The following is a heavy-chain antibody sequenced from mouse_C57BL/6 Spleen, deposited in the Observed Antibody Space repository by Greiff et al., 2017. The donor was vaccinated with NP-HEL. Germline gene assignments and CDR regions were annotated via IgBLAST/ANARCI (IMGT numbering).Heavy chain of an antibody. CDR3: ARGGWLPHYYAMDY. J-gene: IGHJ4*01. CDR2: IDPSDSYT. Sequence: VQLQQPGAELVMPGASVKLSCKASGYTFTSYWMHWVKQRPGQGLEWIGEIDPSDSYTNYNQKFKGKSTLTVDKSSSTAYMQLSSLTSEDSAVYYCARGGWLPHYYAMDYWGQGTSVTVSA. D-gene: IGHD2-3*01. V-gene: IGHV1-69*01. CDR1: GYTFTSYW.